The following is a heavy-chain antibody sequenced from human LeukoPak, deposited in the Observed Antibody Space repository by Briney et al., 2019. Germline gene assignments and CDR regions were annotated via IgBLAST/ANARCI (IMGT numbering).Heavy chain of an antibody. CDR2: IYYSGST. V-gene: IGHV4-39*01. CDR3: AKSSSDAFDI. D-gene: IGHD6-19*01. J-gene: IGHJ3*02. Sequence: PSETLSLTCTVSGGSISSSSYYWGWIRQPPGKGLEWIGSIYYSGSTYYNPSLKSRVTISVDTSKNQFSLKLGSVTAADTAVYYCAKSSSDAFDIWGQGTMVTVSS. CDR1: GGSISSSSYY.